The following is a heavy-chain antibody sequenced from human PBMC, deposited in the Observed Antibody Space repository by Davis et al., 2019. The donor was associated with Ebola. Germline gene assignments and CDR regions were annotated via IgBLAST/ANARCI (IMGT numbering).Heavy chain of an antibody. CDR2: INPSGGST. CDR3: AGGLECTNGVCSEEN. J-gene: IGHJ4*02. Sequence: ASVKVSCKASGYTFTSYYMHWVRQAPGQGLEWMGIINPSGGSTSYAQKFQGRVTMTRDTSTSTVYMELSSLRSEDTAVYYCAGGLECTNGVCSEENWGQGTLVTVSS. D-gene: IGHD2-8*01. CDR1: GYTFTSYY. V-gene: IGHV1-46*01.